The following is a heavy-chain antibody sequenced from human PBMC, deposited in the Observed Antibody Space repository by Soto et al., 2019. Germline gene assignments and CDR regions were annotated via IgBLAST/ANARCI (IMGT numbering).Heavy chain of an antibody. D-gene: IGHD2-2*02. CDR1: GFTFSSYG. CDR3: AKDVYCSSTSCYTEGPFDP. CDR2: ISYDGSNK. V-gene: IGHV3-30*18. Sequence: GGSLRLSCAASGFTFSSYGMHWVRQAPGKGLEWVAVISYDGSNKYYADSVKGRFTMSRDNSKNTLYLQMNSLRAEDTAVYYCAKDVYCSSTSCYTEGPFDPWGQGTLVTVSS. J-gene: IGHJ5*02.